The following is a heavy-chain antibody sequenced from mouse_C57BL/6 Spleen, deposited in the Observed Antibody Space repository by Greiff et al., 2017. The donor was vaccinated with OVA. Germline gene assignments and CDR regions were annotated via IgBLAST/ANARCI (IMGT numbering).Heavy chain of an antibody. D-gene: IGHD2-2*01. CDR3: ASNYGYDGWFAY. J-gene: IGHJ3*01. V-gene: IGHV1-55*01. Sequence: QVQLQQSGAELVKPGASVKMSCKASGYTFTSYWITWVKQRPGQGLEWIGDIYPGSGSTNYNEKFKSKATLTVDTSSSTAYMQLSSLTSEDSAVYCCASNYGYDGWFAYWRGSTLVAAS. CDR2: IYPGSGST. CDR1: GYTFTSYW.